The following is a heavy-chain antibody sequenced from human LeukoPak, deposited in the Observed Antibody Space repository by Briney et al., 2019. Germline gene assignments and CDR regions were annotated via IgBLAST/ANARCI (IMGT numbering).Heavy chain of an antibody. D-gene: IGHD2/OR15-2a*01. V-gene: IGHV4-34*01. CDR2: INHSGST. CDR3: ATQPIPLYGETYMPRVFDY. J-gene: IGHJ4*02. CDR1: GGSFSGYY. Sequence: PSATLSLTCAAYGGSFSGYYWSWIRQPPGKGLELIGDINHSGSTNYNPSLKSRVTISVDTSKNQFSLKLSSVNAADTAVYYCATQPIPLYGETYMPRVFDYWGQGTLVTVSS.